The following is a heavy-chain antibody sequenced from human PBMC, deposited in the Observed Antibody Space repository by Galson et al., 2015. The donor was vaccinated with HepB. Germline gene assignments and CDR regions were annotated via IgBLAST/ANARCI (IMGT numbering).Heavy chain of an antibody. CDR2: INPSSGIT. D-gene: IGHD3-3*01. CDR1: GYTLTSHY. J-gene: IGHJ5*02. V-gene: IGHV1-46*03. Sequence: VKVSCKASGYTLTSHYIHWVRQAPGQGLEWMGIINPSSGITTFAQKFQGRVTMTRDTSTSTVYMEVSSLRSEDTAVYYCARAGRSNYDFWTGSNGFDPWGQGTLVTVSS. CDR3: ARAGRSNYDFWTGSNGFDP.